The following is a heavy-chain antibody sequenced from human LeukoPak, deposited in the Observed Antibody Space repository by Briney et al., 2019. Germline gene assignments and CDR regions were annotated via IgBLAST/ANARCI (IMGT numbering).Heavy chain of an antibody. Sequence: ASVKVSCKAYGYTFSSHGISWVRQAPGQGLEWMGWISAYNGNINSAQKLQGRLTMTTDTSTNTAYMELRGLRSDDPAVYYCARDWVRYCSTASCLLQFDSWGQGTLVTVSS. J-gene: IGHJ4*02. V-gene: IGHV1-18*01. D-gene: IGHD3-16*02. CDR2: ISAYNGNI. CDR1: GYTFSSHG. CDR3: ARDWVRYCSTASCLLQFDS.